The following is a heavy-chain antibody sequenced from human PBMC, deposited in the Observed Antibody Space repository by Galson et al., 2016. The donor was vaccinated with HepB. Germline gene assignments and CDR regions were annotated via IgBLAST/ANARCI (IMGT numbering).Heavy chain of an antibody. Sequence: SLRLSCAASGFSFDDYYMHWVRQAPGKGLEWVSLISWDGISTYYADSVKGRFTISRDNSKNSLYLQMNSLRTEDTALYYCAKGQKGTTPTSYYFDYWGQGTPVTVSS. J-gene: IGHJ4*02. CDR3: AKGQKGTTPTSYYFDY. V-gene: IGHV3-43*01. CDR1: GFSFDDYY. D-gene: IGHD1-7*01. CDR2: ISWDGIST.